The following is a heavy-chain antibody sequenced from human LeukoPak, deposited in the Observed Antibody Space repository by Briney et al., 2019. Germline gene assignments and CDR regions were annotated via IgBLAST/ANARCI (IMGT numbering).Heavy chain of an antibody. CDR1: GGSISSSSYY. V-gene: IGHV4-39*01. CDR2: IYYSGST. CDR3: ARHEYSSSWKGY. D-gene: IGHD6-13*01. J-gene: IGHJ4*02. Sequence: SETLSLTCTVSGGSISSSSYYWGWIRQPPGKGLEWIGSIYYSGSTYYNPSLKSRVTISVDTSKNQFSLKLSSVTAADTAVYYCARHEYSSSWKGYWGQGTLVTVSS.